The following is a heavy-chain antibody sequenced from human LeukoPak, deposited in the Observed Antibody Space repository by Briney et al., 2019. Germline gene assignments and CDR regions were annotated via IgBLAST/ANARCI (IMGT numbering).Heavy chain of an antibody. V-gene: IGHV5-51*01. CDR1: GYSFTSYW. J-gene: IGHJ4*02. D-gene: IGHD1-1*01. Sequence: GESLKISCKGSGYSFTSYWIGWVRQMPGKGLEWMGIIYPGDSDTRYSPSFQGQVTISVDKSISTVYLQWSSLKASDTAMYFCARLEYNYDFGYWGQGALVTVSS. CDR2: IYPGDSDT. CDR3: ARLEYNYDFGY.